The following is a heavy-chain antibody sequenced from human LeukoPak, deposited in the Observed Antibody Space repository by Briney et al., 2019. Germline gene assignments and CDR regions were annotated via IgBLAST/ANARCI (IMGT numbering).Heavy chain of an antibody. V-gene: IGHV4-39*01. Sequence: SETLSLTCTVSGGSISSSSYYWGWIRQPPGKGLEWIGSIYYSGSTYYNPSLKSRVTISVDTSKNQFSLKLSSVTAADTAVYYCATVPSYGMDVWGQGTTVTVSS. CDR2: IYYSGST. CDR1: GGSISSSSYY. D-gene: IGHD2-2*01. CDR3: ATVPSYGMDV. J-gene: IGHJ6*02.